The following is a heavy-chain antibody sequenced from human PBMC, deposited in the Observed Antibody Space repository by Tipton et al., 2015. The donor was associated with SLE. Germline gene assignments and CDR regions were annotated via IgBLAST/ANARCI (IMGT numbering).Heavy chain of an antibody. Sequence: SLRLSCAASGFTFSSYGMHWVRQAPGKGPEWVAVIWYDGSDKHYADSVRGRFTISRDNSKDTLFLQMNSLSSEDTAVYYCAKDRQTTVTTTFAYWGQGVLVTVSS. D-gene: IGHD4-17*01. V-gene: IGHV3-30*18. J-gene: IGHJ4*02. CDR1: GFTFSSYG. CDR2: IWYDGSDK. CDR3: AKDRQTTVTTTFAY.